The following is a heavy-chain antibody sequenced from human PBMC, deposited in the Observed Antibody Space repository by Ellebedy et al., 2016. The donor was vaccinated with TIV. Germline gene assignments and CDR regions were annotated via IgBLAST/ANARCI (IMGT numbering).Heavy chain of an antibody. CDR3: ARSGEKMAQWLVMGGY. D-gene: IGHD6-19*01. CDR1: GYTFTSYG. J-gene: IGHJ4*02. CDR2: ISAYNGNT. V-gene: IGHV1-18*01. Sequence: AASVKVSCKASGYTFTSYGISWVRQAPGQGLEWMGWISAYNGNTNYAQKLQGRVTMTTDTSTSTAYMELRSLRSDDTAVYYCARSGEKMAQWLVMGGYWGQGTLVTVSS.